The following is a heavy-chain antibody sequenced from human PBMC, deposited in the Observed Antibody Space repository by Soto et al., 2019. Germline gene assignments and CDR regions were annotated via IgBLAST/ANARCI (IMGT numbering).Heavy chain of an antibody. CDR2: IYYSGST. V-gene: IGHV4-30-4*01. D-gene: IGHD5-18*01. CDR1: GGSISSGDYY. Sequence: QVQLQESGPGLVKPSQTLSLTCTVSGGSISSGDYYWSWIRQPPGKGLEWIGYIYYSGSTYYNPSLKSRVTMSVDTSKNQFSLKLSSVTAADTAVYYCARAIGLRGFGYSYGQFFDYWGQGTLVTVSS. CDR3: ARAIGLRGFGYSYGQFFDY. J-gene: IGHJ4*02.